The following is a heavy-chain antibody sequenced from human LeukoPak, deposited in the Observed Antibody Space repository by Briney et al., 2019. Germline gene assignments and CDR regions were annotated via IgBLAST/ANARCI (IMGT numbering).Heavy chain of an antibody. V-gene: IGHV4-39*01. CDR3: VRHVSGTYYRFDY. J-gene: IGHJ4*02. Sequence: SAPLPLTCSVFGDSISSCSYLFCGIPHPPLPVLVCIVSLSSGGTTYYNGSLKSRVTVSVDTSKSQFSLKLNSVTAADTAVYYCVRHVSGTYYRFDYWGQGTLVTVSS. CDR2: LSSGGTT. D-gene: IGHD1-26*01. CDR1: GDSISSCSYL.